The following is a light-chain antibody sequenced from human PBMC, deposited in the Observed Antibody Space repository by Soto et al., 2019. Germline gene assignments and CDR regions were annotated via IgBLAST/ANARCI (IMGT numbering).Light chain of an antibody. Sequence: QSALTQPASVSGSPGQSITISCTGTSSDVGGFNYVSWYQHHPGKAPKLMIYDVTNRPSGVSNRFSGSKSGNTASLTISGLQVEDEADYYCNSYTSTSTVLFGGGTKVTVL. J-gene: IGLJ2*01. CDR3: NSYTSTSTVL. CDR2: DVT. CDR1: SSDVGGFNY. V-gene: IGLV2-14*03.